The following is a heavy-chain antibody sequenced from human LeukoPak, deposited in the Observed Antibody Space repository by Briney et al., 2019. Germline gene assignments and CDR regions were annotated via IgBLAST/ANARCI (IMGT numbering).Heavy chain of an antibody. CDR3: ARVLSKMVRGVQSCPDY. J-gene: IGHJ4*02. CDR2: TYYRSKWYN. V-gene: IGHV6-1*01. D-gene: IGHD3-10*01. Sequence: SQTLSLTCAISGDSVSSNSAAWNWIRQSPSRGLEWPGRTYYRSKWYNDYAVSVKSRIIINPDTSKNQFSLQLNSVTPEDTAVYYCARVLSKMVRGVQSCPDYWGQGTLVTVSS. CDR1: GDSVSSNSAA.